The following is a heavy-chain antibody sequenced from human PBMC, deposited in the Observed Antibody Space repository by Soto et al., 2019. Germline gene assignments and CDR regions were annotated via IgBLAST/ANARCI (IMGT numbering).Heavy chain of an antibody. Sequence: SETLSLTCTVSGVSISSGDYYWSWIRQPPGKGLEWIGRVYYSGSTYYNPSLKSRVTISVDTSKNQFSLKLRSVTAADTAVYYCAGIVVTTKYFDYWGQGTLVTVSS. CDR1: GVSISSGDYY. J-gene: IGHJ4*02. CDR3: AGIVVTTKYFDY. D-gene: IGHD3-22*01. V-gene: IGHV4-39*01. CDR2: VYYSGST.